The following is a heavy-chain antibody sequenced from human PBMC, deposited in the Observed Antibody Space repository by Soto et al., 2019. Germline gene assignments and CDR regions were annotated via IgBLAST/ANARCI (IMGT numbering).Heavy chain of an antibody. CDR2: IIPIFGTA. V-gene: IGHV1-69*13. Sequence: SVKVSCKASGGTFSSYAISWVRQAPGQWLEWMGGIIPIFGTANHAQKFQGRVTITADESTSTAYMELSSLRSEDTAVYYCARVPTIVVVTAITLGDAFDIWGQGTMVTVSS. CDR1: GGTFSSYA. D-gene: IGHD2-21*02. CDR3: ARVPTIVVVTAITLGDAFDI. J-gene: IGHJ3*02.